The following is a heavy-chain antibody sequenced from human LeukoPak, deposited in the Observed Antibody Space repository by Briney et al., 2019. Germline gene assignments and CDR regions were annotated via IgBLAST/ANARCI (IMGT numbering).Heavy chain of an antibody. CDR1: GGSFSGYY. J-gene: IGHJ4*02. Sequence: SETLSLTCAVYGGSFSGYYWSWIRQPPGKGLEWIGEINHSGSTNYNPSLKSRVTISVDTSKNQFSLKLSSVTAADTAVYYCARDSVAGAIFDYWGQETLVTVSS. V-gene: IGHV4-34*01. D-gene: IGHD6-19*01. CDR3: ARDSVAGAIFDY. CDR2: INHSGST.